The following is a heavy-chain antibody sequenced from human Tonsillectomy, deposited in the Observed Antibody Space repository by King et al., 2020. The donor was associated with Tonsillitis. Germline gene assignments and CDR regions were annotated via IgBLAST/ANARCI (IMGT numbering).Heavy chain of an antibody. CDR1: AYTFSSFD. D-gene: IGHD2-21*01. CDR3: ARGGESPVDALDL. Sequence: VQLVPSGAEVKKPGASVKVSCQASAYTFSSFDITWVRQAPGQGLEWMGWISPYNGNTNYAQQLQGRVTMTTDTSTSTAYMELRSLRSDDTAVYYCARGGESPVDALDLWGQGTRVTVSS. V-gene: IGHV1-18*04. CDR2: ISPYNGNT. J-gene: IGHJ3*01.